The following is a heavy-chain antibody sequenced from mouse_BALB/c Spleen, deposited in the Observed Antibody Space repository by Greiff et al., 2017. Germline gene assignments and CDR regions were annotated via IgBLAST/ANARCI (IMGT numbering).Heavy chain of an antibody. CDR1: GYTFSSYW. Sequence: QVQLQQSGAELMKPGASVKISCKATGYTFSSYWIEWVKQRPGHGLEWIGEILPGSGSTNYNEKFKGKATFTADTSSNTAYMQLSSLTSEDSAVYYCARGSKYYAMDYWGQGTSVTVSS. J-gene: IGHJ4*01. CDR3: ARGSKYYAMDY. V-gene: IGHV1-9*01. CDR2: ILPGSGST. D-gene: IGHD2-5*01.